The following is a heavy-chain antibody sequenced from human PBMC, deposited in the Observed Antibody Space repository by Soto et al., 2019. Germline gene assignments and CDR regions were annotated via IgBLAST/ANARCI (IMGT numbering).Heavy chain of an antibody. CDR2: TYYRSKWYN. CDR3: ARWSQQQLGRYYYYGMDF. V-gene: IGHV6-1*01. D-gene: IGHD6-13*01. CDR1: GDSVSSNSAA. J-gene: IGHJ6*02. Sequence: PSQTLLLTCAISGDSVSSNSAAWNWIRQSPSRGLEWLRRTYYRSKWYNDYAVSVKSRITINPDTSKNQFSLQLNSVTPEDTAVYYCARWSQQQLGRYYYYGMDFWGQGTTVTVSS.